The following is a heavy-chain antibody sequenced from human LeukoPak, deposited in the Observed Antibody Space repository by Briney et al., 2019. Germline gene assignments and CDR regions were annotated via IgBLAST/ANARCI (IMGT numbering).Heavy chain of an antibody. CDR2: ISWNSGSI. V-gene: IGHV3-9*01. D-gene: IGHD3-9*01. CDR1: GFTFSSYW. CDR3: AKDISGYYSGNWFDP. Sequence: GGSLRLSCAASGFTFSSYWMHWVRQAPGKGLEWVSGISWNSGSIGYADSVKGRFTISRDNAKNSLYLQMNSLRAEDTALYYCAKDISGYYSGNWFDPWGQGTLVTVSS. J-gene: IGHJ5*02.